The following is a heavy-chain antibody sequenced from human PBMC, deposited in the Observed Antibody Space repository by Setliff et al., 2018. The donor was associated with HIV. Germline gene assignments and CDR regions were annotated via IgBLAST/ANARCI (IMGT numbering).Heavy chain of an antibody. CDR1: GFTFSDYY. V-gene: IGHV3-11*04. CDR2: ISNSRTTT. D-gene: IGHD3-10*01. Sequence: GGSLRLSCAASGFTFSDYYMTWIRQAPGKGLEWISYISNSRTTTSYADSVKGRFTISRDNAKNSLYLQMNSLRAEDTAVYYCAKDKGQKYADYWGQGTMVTVSS. J-gene: IGHJ4*02. CDR3: AKDKGQKYADY.